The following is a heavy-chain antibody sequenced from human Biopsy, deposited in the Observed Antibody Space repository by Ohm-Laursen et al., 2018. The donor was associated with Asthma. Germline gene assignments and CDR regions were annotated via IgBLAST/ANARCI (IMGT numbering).Heavy chain of an antibody. Sequence: SDTLSLTCTVSYGSITSGGYYWTWIRQHPGKGLEWIGFIYYSGSTYYNPSLKSRVSISIDTSKNQFSLKLSSVTAADTAAYYCARAQDYYDSRGYYRSFDYWGQGTLVTVSS. CDR3: ARAQDYYDSRGYYRSFDY. V-gene: IGHV4-31*03. D-gene: IGHD3-22*01. CDR2: IYYSGST. J-gene: IGHJ4*02. CDR1: YGSITSGGYY.